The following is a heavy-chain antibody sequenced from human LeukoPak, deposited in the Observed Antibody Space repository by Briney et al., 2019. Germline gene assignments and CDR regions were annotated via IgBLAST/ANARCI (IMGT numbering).Heavy chain of an antibody. CDR3: ARVFTPYSTGAFDI. J-gene: IGHJ3*02. CDR2: IKEDGSEK. D-gene: IGHD4-11*01. V-gene: IGHV3-7*01. CDR1: GFTFSSYW. Sequence: PGGSLRLSCAASGFTFSSYWMSWVRQAPGKGLEWVANIKEDGSEKYYVDSVKGRFTISRDNAKNSLYLQMNSLRAEDTAVYYCARVFTPYSTGAFDIWGQGTVVTVSS.